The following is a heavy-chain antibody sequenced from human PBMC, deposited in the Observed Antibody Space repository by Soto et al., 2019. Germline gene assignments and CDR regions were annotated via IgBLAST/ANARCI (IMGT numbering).Heavy chain of an antibody. V-gene: IGHV3-9*01. J-gene: IGHJ4*02. D-gene: IGHD1-7*01. CDR1: GFTFDDYA. Sequence: GGSLRLSCAASGFTFDDYAMHWVRQAPGKGLEWVSGISWNSGSIGYADSVKGRFTISRDNAKNSLYLQMNSLRAEDTALYYCAKAKWEYNWNYLPDYWGQGTLVTVSS. CDR2: ISWNSGSI. CDR3: AKAKWEYNWNYLPDY.